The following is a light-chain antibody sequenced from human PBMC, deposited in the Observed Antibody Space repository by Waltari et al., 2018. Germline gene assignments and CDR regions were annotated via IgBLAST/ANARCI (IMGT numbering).Light chain of an antibody. CDR2: RDI. CDR1: NLQYKF. Sequence: YEMTQPPSVSVSPGQTASITCSGDNLQYKFVYWYQHKPGKSPLLILYRDIERPSGIPGRFSGSNSGNTATLTISETQAMDEADYYCQAWDTSTGVVFGGGTKLTVL. J-gene: IGLJ2*01. V-gene: IGLV3-1*01. CDR3: QAWDTSTGVV.